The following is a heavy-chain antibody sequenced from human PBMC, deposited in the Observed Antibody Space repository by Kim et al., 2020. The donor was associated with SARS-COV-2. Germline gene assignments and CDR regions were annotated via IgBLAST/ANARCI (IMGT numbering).Heavy chain of an antibody. CDR3: ARDRWLQSNYGFDY. CDR1: GFTFSSYG. D-gene: IGHD4-17*01. V-gene: IGHV3-33*01. Sequence: GGSLRLSCAASGFTFSSYGMHWVRQAPGKGLEWVAVIWYDGSNKYYVDSVKGRFTISRDNSKNTLYLQMNSLRAEDTAAYYCARDRWLQSNYGFDYWGQG. CDR2: IWYDGSNK. J-gene: IGHJ4*02.